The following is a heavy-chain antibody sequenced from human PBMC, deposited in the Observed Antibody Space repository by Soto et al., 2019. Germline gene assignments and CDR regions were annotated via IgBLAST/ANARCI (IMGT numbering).Heavy chain of an antibody. CDR1: GGSFSGYY. CDR3: ARDAAYDILTGYYREGDAFDI. V-gene: IGHV4-34*01. D-gene: IGHD3-9*01. Sequence: SETLSLTCAVYGGSFSGYYWTWIRQPPGTGLEWIGEINHSGSTNYNPSLKSRVTISVDTSKNQFSLKLTSVTAADTAVYYCARDAAYDILTGYYREGDAFDIWGQGTMVTVSS. J-gene: IGHJ3*02. CDR2: INHSGST.